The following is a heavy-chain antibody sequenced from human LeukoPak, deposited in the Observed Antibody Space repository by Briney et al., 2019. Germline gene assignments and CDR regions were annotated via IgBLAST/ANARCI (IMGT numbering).Heavy chain of an antibody. D-gene: IGHD2-15*01. CDR3: ATARIKLPSSPFDY. CDR1: GGSISTXX. J-gene: IGHJ4*02. CDR2: IYYSGST. Sequence: PSETLSLTCTVSGGSISTXXXXWIRQPPGKXLXXIGYIYYSGSTSYNPSLKSRVTMSVDTSENQVSLKLTSVTAADTAVYYCATARIKLPSSPFDYWGQGALVTVSS. V-gene: IGHV4-59*01.